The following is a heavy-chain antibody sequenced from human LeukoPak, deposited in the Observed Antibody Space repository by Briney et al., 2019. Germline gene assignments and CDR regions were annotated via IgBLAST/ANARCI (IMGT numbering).Heavy chain of an antibody. CDR3: ARGLGDSGYDFLVY. J-gene: IGHJ4*02. V-gene: IGHV4-34*01. Sequence: PSETLSLTGAVYGGSFSGYCWNWIRQPPGKGLEWIGEINDSGNTNYNPSLKSRVTLSVDTTKNQFSLKLSSVTAADSAIYYCARGLGDSGYDFLVYWGQGSLVTVSS. D-gene: IGHD5-12*01. CDR1: GGSFSGYC. CDR2: INDSGNT.